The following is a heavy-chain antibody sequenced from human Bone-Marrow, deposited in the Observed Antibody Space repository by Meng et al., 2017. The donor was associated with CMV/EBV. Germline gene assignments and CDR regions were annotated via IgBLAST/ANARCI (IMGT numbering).Heavy chain of an antibody. D-gene: IGHD3-3*01. CDR2: INPSGDNT. CDR3: ARATSTIFGVILYRHFDY. CDR1: GYTFTGYY. Sequence: ASVKVSCKASGYTFTGYYMHWVRQAPGQGLEWMGIINPSGDNTNYAQNYQGRVTITRDTSTSTVYMELSSLRSEDTAVYYCARATSTIFGVILYRHFDYWGQGTQVTGSS. J-gene: IGHJ4*02. V-gene: IGHV1-46*01.